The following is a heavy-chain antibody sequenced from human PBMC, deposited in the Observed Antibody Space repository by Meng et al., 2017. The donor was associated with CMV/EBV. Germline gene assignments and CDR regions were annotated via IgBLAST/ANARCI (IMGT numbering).Heavy chain of an antibody. CDR2: INHSGST. J-gene: IGHJ6*02. CDR3: AKVGSGSYYGRPYYYYGMDV. V-gene: IGHV4-34*01. D-gene: IGHD3-10*01. CDR1: GGSFSGYY. Sequence: GSLRLSCAVYGGSFSGYYWSWIRQPPGKGLEWIGEINHSGSTNYNPSLKSRVTISVDTSKNQFSLKLSSVTAADTAVYYCAKVGSGSYYGRPYYYYGMDVWGQGTTVTVSS.